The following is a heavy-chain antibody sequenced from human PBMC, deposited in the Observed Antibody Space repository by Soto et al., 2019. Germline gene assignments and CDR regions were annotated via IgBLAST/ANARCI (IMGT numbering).Heavy chain of an antibody. CDR1: GGSFSGYY. D-gene: IGHD3-3*01. CDR3: AIIRYDVWSGYYIDY. Sequence: QVQLQQWGAGLLKPSETLSLTCAVYGGSFSGYYWSWIRQPPGKGLEWIGEINHSGSTNYNPSLKSRVTISVDTSTNQFSLKLSSVTAADTAVYYCAIIRYDVWSGYYIDYWGQGTLVTVSS. CDR2: INHSGST. J-gene: IGHJ4*02. V-gene: IGHV4-34*01.